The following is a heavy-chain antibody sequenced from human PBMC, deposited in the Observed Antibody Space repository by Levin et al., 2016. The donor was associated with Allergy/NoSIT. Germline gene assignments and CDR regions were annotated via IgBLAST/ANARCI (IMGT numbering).Heavy chain of an antibody. CDR2: MFHAGNI. CDR3: ASLYCSGSSCYSDY. D-gene: IGHD2-15*01. J-gene: IGHJ4*02. V-gene: IGHV4-39*01. Sequence: WIRQPPGKGLEWIATMFHAGNIYNNPSLQSRVTISVDTSKNQFSLKLSSVTAADTAVYWCASLYCSGSSCYSDYWGQGTLGHRLL.